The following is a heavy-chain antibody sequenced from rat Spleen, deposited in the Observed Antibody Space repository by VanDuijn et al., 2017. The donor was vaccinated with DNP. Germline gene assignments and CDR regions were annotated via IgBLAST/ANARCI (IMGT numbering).Heavy chain of an antibody. CDR1: GFTFNNYW. V-gene: IGHV5-31*01. J-gene: IGHJ1*01. D-gene: IGHD1-4*01. Sequence: EVQLVESGGGLVQPGRSLKLSCVASGFTFNNYWMAWIRQVPGKGLEWITSITSSGGSTYYPESVKGRFTISRDNAENTLYLQMNSLRSEDTATYYCARGSGGVRWYFDFWGPGTMVTVSS. CDR3: ARGSGGVRWYFDF. CDR2: ITSSGGST.